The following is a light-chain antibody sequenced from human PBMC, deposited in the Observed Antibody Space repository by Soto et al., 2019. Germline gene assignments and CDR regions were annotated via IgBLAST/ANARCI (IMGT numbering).Light chain of an antibody. V-gene: IGKV3-11*01. CDR2: DAS. CDR3: QQRGNWPWT. Sequence: EIVLTQSPGTLSLSPGERATLSCRASESVGSYLAWYQQKPGQAPRLLISDASNRATGIPARFSGSGSETAFTLTISSLVPGDFAVYFCQQRGNWPWTFGQGTRVDIK. CDR1: ESVGSY. J-gene: IGKJ1*01.